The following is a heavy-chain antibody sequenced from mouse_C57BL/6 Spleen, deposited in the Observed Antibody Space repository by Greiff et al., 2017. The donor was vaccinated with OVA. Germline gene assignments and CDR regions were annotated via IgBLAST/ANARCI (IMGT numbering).Heavy chain of an antibody. CDR1: GFTFSDYY. V-gene: IGHV5-16*01. CDR2: INYDGSST. D-gene: IGHD1-1*01. J-gene: IGHJ1*03. CDR3: ARGSSYRYFDV. Sequence: EVMLVESEGGLVQPGSSMKLSCTASGFTFSDYYMAWVRQVPEKGLEWVANINYDGSSTYYLDSLKSRFIISRDNAKNILYLQRSSLKSEDTATYYCARGSSYRYFDVWGTGTTVTVSS.